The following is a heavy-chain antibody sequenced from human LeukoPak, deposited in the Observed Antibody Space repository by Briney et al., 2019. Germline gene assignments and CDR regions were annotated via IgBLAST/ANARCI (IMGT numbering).Heavy chain of an antibody. V-gene: IGHV3-23*01. CDR3: AKRIAARPDYYFDY. CDR1: GFTFSSYA. CDR2: ISVSGGST. J-gene: IGHJ4*02. Sequence: PGWSVRLSCAASGFTFSSYAMSWVHQAPGKGVEGVSVISVSGGSTYYADSVKGRFTISRDNSKNTLYLQMNSLRAEDTALYYCAKRIAARPDYYFDYWGQGALVTVSS. D-gene: IGHD6-6*01.